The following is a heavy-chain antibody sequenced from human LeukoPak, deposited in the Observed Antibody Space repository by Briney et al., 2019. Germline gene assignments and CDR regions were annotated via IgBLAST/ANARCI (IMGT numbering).Heavy chain of an antibody. J-gene: IGHJ5*02. CDR2: LDWDDDE. D-gene: IGHD6-6*01. V-gene: IGHV2-70*11. Sequence: SGPTLVKLTQTLTLPCTFPGFPDTNSRMCVSWIRQPPGKALEWLARLDWDDDEYYSTSPRTRLTISKDTSKNQVVLTMTNMDPVDTATYYCARIARGSNWFDPWGQGTLVTVSS. CDR1: GFPDTNSRMC. CDR3: ARIARGSNWFDP.